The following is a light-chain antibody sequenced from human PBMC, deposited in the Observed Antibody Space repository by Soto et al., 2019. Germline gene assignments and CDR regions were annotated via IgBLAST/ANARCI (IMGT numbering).Light chain of an antibody. CDR2: EVN. CDR3: TSYAAGKNVV. Sequence: QSALTQPPSASGSPGQSVTISCTGTSSDDGNYNYVSWYQQYPGKAPKLMIYEVNKRPSGVPDRFSGSKSGNTASLTVSGLQAEDEADYYCTSYAAGKNVVFGGGTKLTVL. CDR1: SSDDGNYNY. J-gene: IGLJ2*01. V-gene: IGLV2-8*01.